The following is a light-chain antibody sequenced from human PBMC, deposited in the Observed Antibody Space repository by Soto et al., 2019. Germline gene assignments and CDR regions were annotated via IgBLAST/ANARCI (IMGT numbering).Light chain of an antibody. V-gene: IGKV1-5*01. CDR3: QQYDSYPLT. Sequence: DIQMTQSPSTLSASVGDTVTVTCRASQSVSGWLAWYQQKPGEAPKFLIYDVSTLESGVPSRFSGSGSGTEFTLTISSLQPEDFATYYCQQYDSYPLTFGGGTKVDIK. J-gene: IGKJ4*01. CDR2: DVS. CDR1: QSVSGW.